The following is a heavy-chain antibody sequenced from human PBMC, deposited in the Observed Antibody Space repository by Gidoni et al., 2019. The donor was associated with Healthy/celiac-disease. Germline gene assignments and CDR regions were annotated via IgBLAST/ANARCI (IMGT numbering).Heavy chain of an antibody. CDR3: ARVLNYYDSSGYRAPIDY. D-gene: IGHD3-22*01. J-gene: IGHJ4*02. V-gene: IGHV3-48*02. Sequence: EVQLVESGGGLVQPGGSLRLSCAASGFTFSSYSMNWVRQAPGKGLEGVSYISSSSSTIYYADSVKGRFTISRDNAKNSLYLQMNSLRDEDTAVYYCARVLNYYDSSGYRAPIDYWGQGTLVTVSS. CDR1: GFTFSSYS. CDR2: ISSSSSTI.